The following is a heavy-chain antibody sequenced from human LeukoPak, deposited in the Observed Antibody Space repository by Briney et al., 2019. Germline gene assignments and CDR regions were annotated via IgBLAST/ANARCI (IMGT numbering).Heavy chain of an antibody. CDR1: GGSISSYY. D-gene: IGHD5-18*01. CDR2: IYTSGST. CDR3: ARDGFGYSYGYYFDY. V-gene: IGHV4-4*07. Sequence: SETLSLTCTVSGGSISSYYWSWIRQPAGKGLEWIGRIYTSGSTNYNPSLKSPVTMSVDPSKNQFSLKLSSVTAADTDVYYCARDGFGYSYGYYFDYWGQGTLVTVSS. J-gene: IGHJ4*02.